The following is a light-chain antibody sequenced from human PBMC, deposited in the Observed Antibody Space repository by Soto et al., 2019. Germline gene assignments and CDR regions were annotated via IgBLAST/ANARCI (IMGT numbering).Light chain of an antibody. CDR3: QQYNNWPPIT. V-gene: IGKV3-15*01. J-gene: IGKJ5*01. CDR2: GAS. Sequence: EIVMTQCPATLSVSPGEGAAPSCRASQSVSSNLAWYQQKPGQAPRLLIYGASTRATGIPARFSGSGSGTEFTLTISSLQSEDFAVYYCQQYNNWPPITFGQGTRLEIK. CDR1: QSVSSN.